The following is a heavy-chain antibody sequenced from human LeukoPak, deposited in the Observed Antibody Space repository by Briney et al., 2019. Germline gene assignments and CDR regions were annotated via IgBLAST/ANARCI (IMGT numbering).Heavy chain of an antibody. V-gene: IGHV3-33*01. J-gene: IGHJ6*03. Sequence: GGSLRLSCAASGFTFSSYGMHWVRQALGKGLEWVAVIWYDGSNKYYADSVKGRFTISRDNSKNTLYLQMNSLRAEDTAVYYCARAGGSYYYYMDVWGKGTTVTVSS. CDR3: ARAGGSYYYYMDV. CDR2: IWYDGSNK. D-gene: IGHD2-15*01. CDR1: GFTFSSYG.